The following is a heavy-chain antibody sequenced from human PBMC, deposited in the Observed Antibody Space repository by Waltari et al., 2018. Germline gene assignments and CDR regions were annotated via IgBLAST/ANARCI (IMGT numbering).Heavy chain of an antibody. CDR1: GFTFSSSG. J-gene: IGHJ6*02. D-gene: IGHD6-13*01. V-gene: IGHV3-33*01. Sequence: QVQLVESGGGVVQPGRSLRLSCAASGFTFSSSGMHWVRQAPGKGLGWGGVIWYDGSNKYYVDSVKGRFTISRDNSKNTLYLQMNSLRAEDTAVYYCARDSLREYSSSWYGQDYYYYGMDVWGQGTTVTVSS. CDR2: IWYDGSNK. CDR3: ARDSLREYSSSWYGQDYYYYGMDV.